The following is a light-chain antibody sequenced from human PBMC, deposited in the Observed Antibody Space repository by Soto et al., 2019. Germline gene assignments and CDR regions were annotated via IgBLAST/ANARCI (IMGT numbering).Light chain of an antibody. CDR3: SATDDSLGGPV. CDR1: YSNVETNY. CDR2: TND. Sequence: QSVLTQPPSASGTPGQRVTISCSGSYSNVETNYVYWYQQVPGTAPKLLIYTNDQRPSGVPDRFSASKSGTSASLAISGLRSEDEADYFCSATDDSLGGPVFGGGT. V-gene: IGLV1-47*02. J-gene: IGLJ2*01.